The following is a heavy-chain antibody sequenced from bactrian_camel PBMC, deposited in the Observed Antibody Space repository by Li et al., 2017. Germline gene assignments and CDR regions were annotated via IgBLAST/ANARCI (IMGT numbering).Heavy chain of an antibody. V-gene: IGHV3S6*01. CDR2: IYPDGGGT. CDR3: AVNRGLLRRRSCRDIGGY. Sequence: HVQLVESGGDLVQPGGSLRLSCAASVFTLSKYYIDWVRQAPGKGLEWVSEIYPDGGGTYYADSVKGRFTTSKDNAKNTLYLQMTSLKPEDTAVYYCAVNRGLLRRRSCRDIGGYWGQGTQVTVS. D-gene: IGHD5*01. J-gene: IGHJ4*01. CDR1: VFTLSKYY.